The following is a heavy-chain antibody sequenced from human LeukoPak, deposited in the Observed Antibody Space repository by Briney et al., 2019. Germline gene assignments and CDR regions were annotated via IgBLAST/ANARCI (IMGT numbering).Heavy chain of an antibody. CDR2: INQDGSEK. V-gene: IGHV3-7*01. CDR1: GFTFSSYA. J-gene: IGHJ4*02. Sequence: GGSLRLSCAASGFTFSSYAMTWVRQAPGKGLEWVANINQDGSEKYYVDSVKGRFTISRDTAKNSLYLQMNSLRAEDTAVYYCARGGGYFDYWGQGTLVTVSS. CDR3: ARGGGYFDY. D-gene: IGHD2-15*01.